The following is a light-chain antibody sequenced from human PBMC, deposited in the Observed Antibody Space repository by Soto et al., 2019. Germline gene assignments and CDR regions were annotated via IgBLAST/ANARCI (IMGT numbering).Light chain of an antibody. Sequence: QSALTQPPSASGTPGQRVSISCSGGSSNIGTNTVNWYQHLPGTAPKLLIFSNDERPSGVPDRFSGSKSGTSASLAISGLQSDDEADYYCATWDDSLNGVVFGGGT. J-gene: IGLJ2*01. V-gene: IGLV1-44*01. CDR1: SSNIGTNT. CDR2: SND. CDR3: ATWDDSLNGVV.